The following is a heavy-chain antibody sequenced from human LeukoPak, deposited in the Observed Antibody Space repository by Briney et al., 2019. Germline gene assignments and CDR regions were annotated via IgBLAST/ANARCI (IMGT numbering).Heavy chain of an antibody. V-gene: IGHV3-21*01. J-gene: IGHJ4*02. CDR2: INSSSSYI. Sequence: PGGSLRLSCAASGFTFSSYSMNWVRQAPGKGLEWVSSINSSSSYIYYADSVKGRFTISRDNAKNSLYLQMNSLRAEDTAMYYCARGSSGSGYSSSFGLWGQGTLVTVSS. CDR3: ARGSSGSGYSSSFGL. CDR1: GFTFSSYS. D-gene: IGHD6-13*01.